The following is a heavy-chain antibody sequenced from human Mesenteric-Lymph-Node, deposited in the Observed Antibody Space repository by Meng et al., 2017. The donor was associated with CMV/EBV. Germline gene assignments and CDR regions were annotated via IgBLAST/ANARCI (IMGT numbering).Heavy chain of an antibody. Sequence: ASVKVSCKASGYTFSNYYIHWVRQAPGQGLEWVGIINPSGGSPSYAQKVQGRVTVTSDTSTSTVYMELTSLRSEDTAVYYCARDPSQIYWFDPWGQGTLVTVSS. V-gene: IGHV1-46*01. D-gene: IGHD2/OR15-2a*01. CDR3: ARDPSQIYWFDP. CDR2: INPSGGSP. CDR1: GYTFSNYY. J-gene: IGHJ5*02.